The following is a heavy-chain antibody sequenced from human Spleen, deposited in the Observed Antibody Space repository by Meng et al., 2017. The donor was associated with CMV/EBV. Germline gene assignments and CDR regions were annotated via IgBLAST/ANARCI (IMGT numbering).Heavy chain of an antibody. CDR2: INTYNANT. CDR3: ARGPSLQYQLLSYYYYYYGMDV. J-gene: IGHJ6*02. CDR1: GYSFTSYG. V-gene: IGHV1-18*01. Sequence: ASVKVSCKASGYSFTSYGISWVRQAPGQGLEWLGWINTYNANTNYAQILQGRVTMATDTSTRTAYMELRSLRSDDTAVYYCARGPSLQYQLLSYYYYYYGMDVWGQGTTVTVSS. D-gene: IGHD2-2*01.